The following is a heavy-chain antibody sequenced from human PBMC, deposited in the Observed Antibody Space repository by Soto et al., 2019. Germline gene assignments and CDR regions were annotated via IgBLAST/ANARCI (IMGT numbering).Heavy chain of an antibody. D-gene: IGHD3-22*01. CDR3: ATLRRGYYDNVNAFDI. V-gene: IGHV1-24*01. CDR2: FDPEDGET. Sequence: GASVKVSCKVSGYTLTELSMHWVRQAPGKGLEWMGGFDPEDGETIYAQKFQGRVTMTEDTSTDTAYMELSSLRSEDTAVYYCATLRRGYYDNVNAFDIWGQGTMVTVSS. J-gene: IGHJ3*02. CDR1: GYTLTELS.